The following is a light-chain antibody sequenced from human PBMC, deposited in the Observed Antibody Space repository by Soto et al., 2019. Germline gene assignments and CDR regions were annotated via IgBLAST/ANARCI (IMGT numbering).Light chain of an antibody. V-gene: IGKV1-5*03. CDR1: QSIRSW. J-gene: IGKJ1*01. Sequence: DIQMTQSPSTLSASVGDRVTITCRASQSIRSWLAWYQQKPGKAPKILIYKASSLESGVPSRFSGSGSGTEFTLTISSLQPDDFATYYCQQYSSYSTFGQGTKVEIK. CDR3: QQYSSYST. CDR2: KAS.